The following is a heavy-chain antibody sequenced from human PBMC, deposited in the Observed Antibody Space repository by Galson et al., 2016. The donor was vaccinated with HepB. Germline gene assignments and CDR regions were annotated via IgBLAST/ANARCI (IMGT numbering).Heavy chain of an antibody. CDR1: GFTLNNYA. Sequence: SLRLSCAASGFTLNNYALNWVRQAPGKGLEWVAAISYHGSDKYYADSVKGRVTISRDNSNNTLYLQMTSLSPEDTAVYYCARDKSFYYYGMDVWGQGTTVTVSS. CDR2: ISYHGSDK. J-gene: IGHJ6*02. CDR3: ARDKSFYYYGMDV. V-gene: IGHV3-30-3*01.